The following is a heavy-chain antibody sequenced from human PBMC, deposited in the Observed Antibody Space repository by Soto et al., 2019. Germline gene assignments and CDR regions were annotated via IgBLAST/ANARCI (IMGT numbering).Heavy chain of an antibody. D-gene: IGHD4-17*01. V-gene: IGHV4-59*08. J-gene: IGHJ4*02. CDR1: GGSISSYY. CDR2: IYYSGST. Sequence: SETLSLTCTVSGGSISSYYWSWIRQPPGKGLEWIGYIYYSGSTNYNPSLKSRVTISVDTSKNQFSLKLSSVTAADTAVYDCARRYGDCFDFWGQGTLVTVSS. CDR3: ARRYGDCFDF.